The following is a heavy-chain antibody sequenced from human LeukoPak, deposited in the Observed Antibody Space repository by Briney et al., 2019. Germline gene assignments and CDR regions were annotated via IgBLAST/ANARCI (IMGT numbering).Heavy chain of an antibody. CDR1: GFTFSGSA. J-gene: IGHJ4*02. V-gene: IGHV3-73*01. CDR2: IRSKANSYAT. D-gene: IGHD5-18*01. CDR3: TRLVDTAA. Sequence: PGGSLRLSCAASGFTFSGSAMHWVRQASGKGLEWVGRIRSKANSYATAYAASVKGRFTISRDDSKNTAYLQMNGLKTEDTAVHYCTRLVDTAAWGQGTLVTVSS.